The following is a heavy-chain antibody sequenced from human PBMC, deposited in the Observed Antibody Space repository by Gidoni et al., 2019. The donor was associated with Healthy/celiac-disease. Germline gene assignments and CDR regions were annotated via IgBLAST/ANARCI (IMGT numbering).Heavy chain of an antibody. CDR1: GFTASSYA. J-gene: IGHJ4*02. V-gene: IGHV3-23*01. D-gene: IGHD1-7*01. CDR2: ISGSGGRT. CDR3: AKAHNWNYGYFDY. Sequence: EVEPLACGGGQVQPGGSLRLSDAATGFTASSYAWSWVRQAPGTGLEWFSAISGSGGRTYYADSVKGRFTISRDTSKNTLYLQMTGLRAEDTAVYYCAKAHNWNYGYFDYWGQGTLVTVSS.